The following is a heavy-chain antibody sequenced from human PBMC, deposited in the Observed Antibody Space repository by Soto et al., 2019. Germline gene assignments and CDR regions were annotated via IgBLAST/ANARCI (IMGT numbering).Heavy chain of an antibody. CDR2: IYYSGNT. Sequence: PSETLSLTCTVSGGSISKSNYYWSWIRQHPGKGLEWIGYIYYSGNTYYNPSLKSRITISLDTSKNHLSLSLSSVTAADTAVYYCARTHSSGYREGFDYWGQGALVTVS. V-gene: IGHV4-31*03. J-gene: IGHJ4*02. CDR3: ARTHSSGYREGFDY. CDR1: GGSISKSNYY. D-gene: IGHD3-22*01.